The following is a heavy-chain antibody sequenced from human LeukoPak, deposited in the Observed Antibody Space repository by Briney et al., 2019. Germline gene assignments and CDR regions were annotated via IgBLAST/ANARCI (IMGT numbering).Heavy chain of an antibody. Sequence: SQTLSLTCTVSGGSISSGGYHWSWIRQHPGKGLEWNGSIYYTGTTYYNPSLKSRVTISVDTSKNQFSLKVSSVTAADTAVYYCARRRRDGSNSAFDIWGRGTRVTVSS. CDR3: ARRRRDGSNSAFDI. J-gene: IGHJ3*02. CDR1: GGSISSGGYH. D-gene: IGHD5-24*01. V-gene: IGHV4-30-2*03. CDR2: IYYTGTT.